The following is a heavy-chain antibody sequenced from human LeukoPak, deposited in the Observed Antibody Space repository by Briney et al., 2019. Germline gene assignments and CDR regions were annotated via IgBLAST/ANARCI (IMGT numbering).Heavy chain of an antibody. J-gene: IGHJ3*02. CDR1: GDSASSNSAA. V-gene: IGHV6-1*01. D-gene: IGHD1-1*01. CDR2: TYYRSKWYN. Sequence: SQTLSLTCAISGDSASSNSAASSWIRPSPSRGLGWLGRTYYRSKWYNDYAVSVKSRTTINPDTSKNQFSLQLNSLTPEDTAVYYCARAEREYLHDAFDIWGEGTMVTVSS. CDR3: ARAEREYLHDAFDI.